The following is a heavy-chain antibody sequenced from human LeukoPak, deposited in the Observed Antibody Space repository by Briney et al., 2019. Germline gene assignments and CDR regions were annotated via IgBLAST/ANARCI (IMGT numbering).Heavy chain of an antibody. CDR1: GGSFSGYY. Sequence: SETLSLTCAVYGGSFSGYYWSWIRQPPGKGLEWIGEINHSGSTNYNPSLKSRVTISVDTSKNQFSLKLSSVTAADTAVYYCARGRRYSFFDYWGQGTLVTVSS. D-gene: IGHD2/OR15-2a*01. CDR2: INHSGST. V-gene: IGHV4-34*01. CDR3: ARGRRYSFFDY. J-gene: IGHJ4*02.